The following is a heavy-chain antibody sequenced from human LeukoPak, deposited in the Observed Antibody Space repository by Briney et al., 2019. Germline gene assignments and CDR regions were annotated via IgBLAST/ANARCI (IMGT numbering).Heavy chain of an antibody. Sequence: GESLKISCKGSGYSFTSYWIGWVRQLPGKGLEWMGIIYPGDSDTRYSPSFQGQVTISADKSISTAYLQWSSLKASDTAMYSCARLLHEQLAGSTFDYWGQGTLVTVSS. J-gene: IGHJ4*02. CDR2: IYPGDSDT. CDR3: ARLLHEQLAGSTFDY. CDR1: GYSFTSYW. V-gene: IGHV5-51*01. D-gene: IGHD6-6*01.